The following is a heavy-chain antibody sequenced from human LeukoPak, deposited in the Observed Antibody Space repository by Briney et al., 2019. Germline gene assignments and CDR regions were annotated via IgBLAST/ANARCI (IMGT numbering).Heavy chain of an antibody. CDR1: GGTFSSYA. CDR3: ATTEGGIVGATFLDY. CDR2: IIPIFGTA. V-gene: IGHV1-69*05. Sequence: SVKVSCKASGGTFSSYAISWVRQAPGQGLEWMGGIIPIFGTANYAQKFQGRVTITTDESTSTAYMELSSLRSEDTAVYYCATTEGGIVGATFLDYWGQGTLVTVSS. J-gene: IGHJ4*02. D-gene: IGHD1-26*01.